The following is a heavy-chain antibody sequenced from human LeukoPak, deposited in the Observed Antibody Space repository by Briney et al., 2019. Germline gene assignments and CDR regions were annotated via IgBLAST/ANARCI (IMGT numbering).Heavy chain of an antibody. D-gene: IGHD6-13*01. V-gene: IGHV4-4*09. J-gene: IGHJ4*02. Sequence: SETLSLTCAVSGGSISSYYWSWIRQPPGKGLEWIGYIYTSGSTTYNPSLKSRVTISVDTSKNQFSLKLSSVTAADTAVYYCARQAAAGTSPFDYWGQGTLVTVSS. CDR3: ARQAAAGTSPFDY. CDR2: IYTSGST. CDR1: GGSISSYY.